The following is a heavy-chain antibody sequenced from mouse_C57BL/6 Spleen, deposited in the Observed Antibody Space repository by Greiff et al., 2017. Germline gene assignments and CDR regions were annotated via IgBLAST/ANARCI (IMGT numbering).Heavy chain of an antibody. CDR3: ARCYDGYFDY. Sequence: EVKLVESGGGLVKPGGSLKLSCAASGFTFSDYGMHWVRQAPEKGLEWVAYISSGSSTIYYADTVKGRFTISRDNAKNTLFLQMTSLRSEDTAMYYCARCYDGYFDYWGQGTTLTVSS. J-gene: IGHJ2*01. V-gene: IGHV5-17*01. CDR2: ISSGSSTI. D-gene: IGHD2-3*01. CDR1: GFTFSDYG.